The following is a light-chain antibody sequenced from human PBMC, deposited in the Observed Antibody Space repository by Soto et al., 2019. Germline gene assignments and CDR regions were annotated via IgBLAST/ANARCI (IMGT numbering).Light chain of an antibody. V-gene: IGKV3-15*01. CDR1: QSVSSN. CDR2: GAS. CDR3: QQYDDWGT. Sequence: ERVMTQSPATLSVSPGERATLSCRASQSVSSNLAWFQHKPGQAPRLLIYGASTRATGVPARFSGSGSGTEFTLTITSLQSEDFAVYYCQQYDDWGTFGQGTRWIS. J-gene: IGKJ1*01.